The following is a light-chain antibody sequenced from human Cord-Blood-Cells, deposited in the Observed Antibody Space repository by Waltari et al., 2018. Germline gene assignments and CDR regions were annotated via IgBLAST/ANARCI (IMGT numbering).Light chain of an antibody. V-gene: IGLV3-1*01. CDR2: QDS. CDR3: QAWDSSTVV. CDR1: KLGDKY. Sequence: SYELTQPPSVSVSPGQTASITCSGDKLGDKYACWYQQKPGQSPVLVIYQDSKRPSGIPGRLSGSNSGNTATLTISGTQAMDEADYYCQAWDSSTVVFGGGTKLTVL. J-gene: IGLJ2*01.